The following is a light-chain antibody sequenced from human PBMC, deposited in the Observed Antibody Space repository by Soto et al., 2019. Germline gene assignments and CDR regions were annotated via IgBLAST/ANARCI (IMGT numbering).Light chain of an antibody. CDR3: QSYDSNLSGYV. CDR1: SSNIGNNY. V-gene: IGLV1-40*01. J-gene: IGLJ1*01. CDR2: GNS. Sequence: VLTQPPSVSAAPGQKVTISCSGSSSNIGNNYVSWYQQLPGTAPKLLIYGNSNRPSGVPDRFSGSKSGTSASLAITGLQAEDEADYYCQSYDSNLSGYVFGTGTKVTVL.